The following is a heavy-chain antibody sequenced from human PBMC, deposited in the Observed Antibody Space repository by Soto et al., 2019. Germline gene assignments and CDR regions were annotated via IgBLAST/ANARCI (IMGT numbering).Heavy chain of an antibody. V-gene: IGHV3-21*01. CDR3: ARQLYYYDSSGYSD. CDR2: ISSSSSYI. D-gene: IGHD3-22*01. Sequence: EVQLVESGGGLVKPGGSLRLSCAASGFTFSSYSMNWVRQAPGKGLEWVSSISSSSSYIYYADSVKGRFTISRDDAKNSLYLQMNSLRAEDTAVYYCARQLYYYDSSGYSDWGQGTLVTVSS. CDR1: GFTFSSYS. J-gene: IGHJ4*02.